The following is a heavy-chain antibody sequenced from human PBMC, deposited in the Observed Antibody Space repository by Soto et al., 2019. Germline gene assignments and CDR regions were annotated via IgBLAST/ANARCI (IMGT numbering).Heavy chain of an antibody. CDR3: VRLPDYMNLRTPRSTYIAY. V-gene: IGHV1-8*01. CDR1: GYTFTNYY. D-gene: IGHD5-12*01. Sequence: ASVKLSCKASGYTFTNYYINWVRHATGQGLEWMGWMNPNSGNTGYAQKFQGRVTMTRDTSINTAYMELSSLRSEDTAVYYCVRLPDYMNLRTPRSTYIAYTGHGPPRTVTT. J-gene: IGHJ4*01. CDR2: MNPNSGNT.